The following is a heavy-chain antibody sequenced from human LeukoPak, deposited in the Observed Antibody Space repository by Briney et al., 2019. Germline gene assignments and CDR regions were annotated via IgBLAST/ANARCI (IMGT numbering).Heavy chain of an antibody. CDR3: ARAGGGYCSSTSCYTPPDY. Sequence: SETLSLTCTVSGGSISSYYWSWIRQPAGKGLDWIGRIYTSGSTNYNPSLKSRVTMSVDTSKNQFSLKLSSVTAADTAVYYCARAGGGYCSSTSCYTPPDYWGQGTLVTVSS. CDR2: IYTSGST. CDR1: GGSISSYY. D-gene: IGHD2-2*01. J-gene: IGHJ4*02. V-gene: IGHV4-4*07.